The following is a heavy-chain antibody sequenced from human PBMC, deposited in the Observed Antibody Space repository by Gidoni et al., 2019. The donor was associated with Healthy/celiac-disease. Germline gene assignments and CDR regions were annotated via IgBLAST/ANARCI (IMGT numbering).Heavy chain of an antibody. CDR3: AKDSSRHDRSSGSGA. J-gene: IGHJ5*02. CDR2: ISWNSGSI. V-gene: IGHV3-9*01. CDR1: GFTFDDYA. D-gene: IGHD6-19*01. Sequence: EVQLVESGGGLVQPGRSLRLSCAASGFTFDDYAMHWVRQAPGKGLEWVSGISWNSGSIGYADSVKGRFTISRDNAKNSLYLQMNSLRAEDTALYYCAKDSSRHDRSSGSGAWGQGTLVTVSS.